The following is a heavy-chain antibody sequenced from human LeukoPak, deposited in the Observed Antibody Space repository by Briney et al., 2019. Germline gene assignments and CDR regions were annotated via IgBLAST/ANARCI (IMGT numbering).Heavy chain of an antibody. D-gene: IGHD3-10*01. Sequence: PGRSLRHTRTASRFNFGDYGLTWVRQAPCKGLEGLGFIRSKSYGGTAEYAASVRGRFIISRDDSKSIAYLQINSLKTEDAGVYFCSRGDSGSSWGQGTLVTVSS. CDR2: IRSKSYGGTA. CDR1: RFNFGDYG. J-gene: IGHJ5*02. CDR3: SRGDSGSS. V-gene: IGHV3-49*04.